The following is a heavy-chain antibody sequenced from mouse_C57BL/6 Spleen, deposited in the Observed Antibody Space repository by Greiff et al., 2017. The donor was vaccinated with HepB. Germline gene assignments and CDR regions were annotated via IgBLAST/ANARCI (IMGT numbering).Heavy chain of an antibody. Sequence: VQLQQPGAELVKPGASVKVSCKASGYTFTSYWMHWVKQRPGQGLEWIGRIHPSDSDTNYNQKFKGKATLTVDKSSSTAYMQLSSLTSEDSAVYYWATVAPYGSSYRDWYFDVWGTGTTVTVSS. D-gene: IGHD1-1*01. CDR2: IHPSDSDT. V-gene: IGHV1-74*01. J-gene: IGHJ1*03. CDR1: GYTFTSYW. CDR3: ATVAPYGSSYRDWYFDV.